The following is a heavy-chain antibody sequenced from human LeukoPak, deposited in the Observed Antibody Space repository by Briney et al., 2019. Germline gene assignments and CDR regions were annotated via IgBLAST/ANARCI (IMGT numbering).Heavy chain of an antibody. CDR1: GYTFTDYF. CDR2: SNPNSGGT. Sequence: ASVKVSCKASGYTFTDYFIHWVRQAPGQGLEWMGWSNPNSGGTNYAQKFQGRVTMTRDTSISPAYMELSRLRSDDTAVYCCETLDQFDYWGQGTLVTVSS. V-gene: IGHV1-2*02. CDR3: ETLDQFDY. J-gene: IGHJ4*02. D-gene: IGHD5-24*01.